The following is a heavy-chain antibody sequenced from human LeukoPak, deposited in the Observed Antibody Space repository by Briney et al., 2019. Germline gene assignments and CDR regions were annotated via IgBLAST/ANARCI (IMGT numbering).Heavy chain of an antibody. D-gene: IGHD6-13*01. CDR1: GGSITDYY. J-gene: IGHJ4*02. CDR3: ARADRIAAAGASFYFDY. Sequence: PSETLSLTCTVSGGSITDYYWSWIRQSPGKGLEWIGYVFYIGSTNYNPSLKSRVTISVDRSKNEFSLRLSSVTAADTAVYYCARADRIAAAGASFYFDYWGQGTLVTVSS. CDR2: VFYIGST. V-gene: IGHV4-59*01.